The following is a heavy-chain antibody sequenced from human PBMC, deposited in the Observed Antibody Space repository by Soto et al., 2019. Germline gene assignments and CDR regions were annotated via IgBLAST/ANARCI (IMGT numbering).Heavy chain of an antibody. J-gene: IGHJ4*02. CDR1: GGSISSYY. CDR3: ARGSHKLHSYDSSGFYHYVDY. CDR2: IQFSGNT. D-gene: IGHD3-22*01. V-gene: IGHV4-59*12. Sequence: SETLSLTCSVSGGSISSYYWSWIRQPPGKGLEWIGYIQFSGNTNYTPSLERRVTISRDTSKNRFSLKLSSVTAADTAVYYCARGSHKLHSYDSSGFYHYVDYWGQGSLVTVSS.